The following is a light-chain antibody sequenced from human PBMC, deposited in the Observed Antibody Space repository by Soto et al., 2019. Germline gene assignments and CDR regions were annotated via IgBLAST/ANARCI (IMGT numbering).Light chain of an antibody. CDR3: QHYDRAPMWT. CDR1: QSVSSN. Sequence: EIVITQSPATLSVSPGDRATLSCRASQSVSSNLAWYQQKPGQAPRLLMYSTSIRATGIPDRFSGSGSGTDFTLTISRLDPEDFAVYYCQHYDRAPMWTFGQGTKVDIK. V-gene: IGKV3-20*01. J-gene: IGKJ1*01. CDR2: STS.